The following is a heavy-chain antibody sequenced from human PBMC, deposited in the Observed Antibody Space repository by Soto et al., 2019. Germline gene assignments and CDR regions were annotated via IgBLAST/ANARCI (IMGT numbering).Heavy chain of an antibody. J-gene: IGHJ6*02. CDR1: GGTFSSYA. CDR3: ARWSSSASRYYYYGMDG. V-gene: IGHV1-69*13. D-gene: IGHD6-6*01. CDR2: IIPIFGTA. Sequence: SVKVSCKASGGTFSSYAISWVRPAPGHGLEWIGGIIPIFGTANYAQKFQGRVTITADESTSTAYMELSSLRSEDTAVYYCARWSSSASRYYYYGMDGWGQGTFVTVSS.